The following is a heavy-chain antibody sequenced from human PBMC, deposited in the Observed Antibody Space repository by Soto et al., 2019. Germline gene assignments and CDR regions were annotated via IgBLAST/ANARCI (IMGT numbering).Heavy chain of an antibody. D-gene: IGHD2-2*01. CDR2: INHSGST. J-gene: IGHJ4*02. CDR1: GGSFSGYY. CDR3: ARLIVVVPAAYIHY. V-gene: IGHV4-34*01. Sequence: PSETLSLSCAVYGGSFSGYYWSWIRQPPGKGLEWIGEINHSGSTNYNPSLKSRVTISVDTSKNQFSLKLSSVTAADTAVYYCARLIVVVPAAYIHYWGQGILVTGSS.